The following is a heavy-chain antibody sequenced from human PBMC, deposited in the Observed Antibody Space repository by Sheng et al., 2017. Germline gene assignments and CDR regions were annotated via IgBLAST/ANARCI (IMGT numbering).Heavy chain of an antibody. CDR3: ARDTVIAVAGAALDY. J-gene: IGHJ4*02. D-gene: IGHD6-19*01. V-gene: IGHV3-48*03. CDR1: GFTFSSYE. CDR2: ISDSGTTI. Sequence: EVQLVESGGGLVQPGGSLRLSCAASGFTFSSYEMNWVRQAPGKGLEWVSYISDSGTTIYYADSVKGRFTISRDNARKSLYLQMNSLRAEDTAVYYCARDTVIAVAGAALDYWGQGTLVTVSS.